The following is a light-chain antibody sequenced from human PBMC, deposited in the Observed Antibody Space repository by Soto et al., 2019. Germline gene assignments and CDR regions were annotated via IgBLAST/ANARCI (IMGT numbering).Light chain of an antibody. J-gene: IGKJ4*01. CDR2: GAS. Sequence: EIVLTQSPGTLSLSAGERATLSCRASQSVSSSYLAWYQQKPRQATRLIIYGASSRANGIPDRFSGSGSGTDFTLILRRLEPEDFALYYCQQYGSSTGLTFGGGTKVDIK. CDR3: QQYGSSTGLT. V-gene: IGKV3-20*01. CDR1: QSVSSSY.